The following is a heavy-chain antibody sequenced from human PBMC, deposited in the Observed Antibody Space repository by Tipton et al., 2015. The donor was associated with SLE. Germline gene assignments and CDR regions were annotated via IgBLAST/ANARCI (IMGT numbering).Heavy chain of an antibody. CDR3: ARGGYYDSSVPFDY. V-gene: IGHV3-11*06. Sequence: SLRLSCAASGFTFSDYYMSWIRQAPGKGLEWVSYITSSSSYTNYADSVKGRFTISRDNAKNSLYLQMNSLRAEDTAVYYCARGGYYDSSVPFDYWGQGTLVTVSS. D-gene: IGHD3-22*01. J-gene: IGHJ4*02. CDR2: ITSSSSYT. CDR1: GFTFSDYY.